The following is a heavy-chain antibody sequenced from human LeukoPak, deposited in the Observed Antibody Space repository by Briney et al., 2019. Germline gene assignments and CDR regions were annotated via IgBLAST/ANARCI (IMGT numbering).Heavy chain of an antibody. Sequence: SETLSLTCAVSGGSISSSNWWSWVRQPPGKWLEWIGEIYHSGSTNYNPSLKSRVTISVDTSKNQFSLKLSSVTAADTAVYYCAREGKRGYSYGSFYYYYYMDVWGKGTTVTVSS. CDR3: AREGKRGYSYGSFYYYYYMDV. J-gene: IGHJ6*03. CDR2: IYHSGST. V-gene: IGHV4-4*02. D-gene: IGHD5-18*01. CDR1: GGSISSSNW.